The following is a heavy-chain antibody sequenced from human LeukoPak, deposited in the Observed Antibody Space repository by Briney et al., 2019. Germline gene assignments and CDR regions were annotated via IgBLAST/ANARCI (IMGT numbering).Heavy chain of an antibody. J-gene: IGHJ4*02. CDR3: AGGTHTNCTNGVCYYFDY. D-gene: IGHD2-8*01. CDR1: GGSFSGYY. V-gene: IGHV4-34*01. CDR2: INHSGST. Sequence: SETLSLTCAVYGGSFSGYYWSWIRQPPGKGLEWIGEINHSGSTNYNPSLKSRVTISVDTSKNQFSLKLSSVTAADTAVYYCAGGTHTNCTNGVCYYFDYWGQGTLVTVSS.